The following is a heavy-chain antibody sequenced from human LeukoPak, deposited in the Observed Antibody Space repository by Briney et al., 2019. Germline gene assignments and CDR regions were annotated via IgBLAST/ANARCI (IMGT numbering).Heavy chain of an antibody. J-gene: IGHJ6*03. CDR2: IYYSGST. CDR3: ARESVNIVVVPAAARPSYYYYYMDV. Sequence: SETLSLTCTVSGGSISSHYWSWIRQPPGKGLEWIGYIYYSGSTNYNPSFKSRVTISVDTSKNQFSLKLSSVTAADTAVYYCARESVNIVVVPAAARPSYYYYYMDVWGKGTTVTVSS. CDR1: GGSISSHY. V-gene: IGHV4-59*11. D-gene: IGHD2-2*01.